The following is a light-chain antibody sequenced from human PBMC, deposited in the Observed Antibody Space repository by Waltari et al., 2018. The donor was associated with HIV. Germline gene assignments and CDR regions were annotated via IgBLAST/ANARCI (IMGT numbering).Light chain of an antibody. V-gene: IGLV2-23*02. CDR1: SSDVTSYNL. J-gene: IGLJ1*01. CDR2: AVT. Sequence: QSALTQPASVSGSPGQSITISCTGPSSDVTSYNLFSCYQHHPGKAPKVMIYAVTKRPSGVSDRFSGSKSGNTASLTISGLQAEDEADYYCCSYAGTSTYVFGTGTKVTVL. CDR3: CSYAGTSTYV.